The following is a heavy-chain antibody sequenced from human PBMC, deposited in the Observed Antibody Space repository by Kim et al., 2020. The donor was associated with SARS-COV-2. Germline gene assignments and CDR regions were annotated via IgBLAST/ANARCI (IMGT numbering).Heavy chain of an antibody. CDR3: ARDVVRSDRGYSSGWGGGMDV. CDR2: ISYDGSNK. CDR1: GFTFSSYA. Sequence: GGSLRLSCAASGFTFSSYAMHWVRQAPGKGLEWVAVISYDGSNKYYADSVKGRFTISRDNSKNTLYLQMNSLRAEDTAVYYCARDVVRSDRGYSSGWGGGMDVWGQGTTVTVSS. D-gene: IGHD6-19*01. J-gene: IGHJ6*02. V-gene: IGHV3-30*04.